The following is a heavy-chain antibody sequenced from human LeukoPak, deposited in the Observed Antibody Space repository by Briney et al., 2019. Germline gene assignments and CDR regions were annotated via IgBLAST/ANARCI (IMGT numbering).Heavy chain of an antibody. Sequence: GGSLRLSCAASGFTFNTFNMNWVRQAPGEGLEWVSSITSGGDYIYYADPVKGRFTTSRDNAQNSLSLQLNSLRVEDTAVYYCARGHYDVLAASYKWTPDYWGQGTLVTVSS. CDR3: ARGHYDVLAASYKWTPDY. D-gene: IGHD3-9*01. J-gene: IGHJ4*02. V-gene: IGHV3-21*01. CDR1: GFTFNTFN. CDR2: ITSGGDYI.